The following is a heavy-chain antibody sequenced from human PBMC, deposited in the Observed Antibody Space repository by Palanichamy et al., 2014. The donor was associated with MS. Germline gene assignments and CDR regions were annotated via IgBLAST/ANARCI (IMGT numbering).Heavy chain of an antibody. Sequence: EVQLLESGGGLVQPGGSLRLSCAASGFTFSSFAMNWVRQAPGKGLEWVSAISGSGGSTYYADSVKGRFTVSRDNSKNTLYLQMNSLRAEDTAVYYCGRRYCTNGVCYSWGQGTLVTVSS. V-gene: IGHV3-23*01. CDR2: ISGSGGST. CDR3: GRRYCTNGVCYS. CDR1: GFTFSSFA. J-gene: IGHJ5*02. D-gene: IGHD2-8*01.